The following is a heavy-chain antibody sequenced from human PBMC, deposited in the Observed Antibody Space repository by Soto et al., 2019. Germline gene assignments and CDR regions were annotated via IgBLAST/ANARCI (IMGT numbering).Heavy chain of an antibody. Sequence: EVQLVESGGGLVQPGGSLRLSCAASGFTFSSYSMNWVRQAPGKGLEWVSYISSSSSTIYHADSVKGRFTISRDNAKNSLYLQMNSLRDEDTAVYYCARGLLEWQLNWFDPWGQGTLVTVSS. D-gene: IGHD3-3*01. CDR1: GFTFSSYS. CDR2: ISSSSSTI. J-gene: IGHJ5*02. V-gene: IGHV3-48*02. CDR3: ARGLLEWQLNWFDP.